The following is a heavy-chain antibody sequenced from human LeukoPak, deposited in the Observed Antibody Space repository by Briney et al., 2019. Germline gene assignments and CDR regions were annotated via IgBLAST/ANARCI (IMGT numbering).Heavy chain of an antibody. CDR2: IKQDGSES. CDR3: ARSTIHDGSYTGYRPFDL. J-gene: IGHJ3*01. CDR1: GFTFSNYW. Sequence: GGSLRLSCAASGFTFSNYWMTWVRQAPGNGLECVANIKQDGSESHYVDPVRGRFSISRDNAESSLYLQMNSLRVEDTAIYYCARSTIHDGSYTGYRPFDLWGQGTMVIVSS. D-gene: IGHD3-16*01. V-gene: IGHV3-7*01.